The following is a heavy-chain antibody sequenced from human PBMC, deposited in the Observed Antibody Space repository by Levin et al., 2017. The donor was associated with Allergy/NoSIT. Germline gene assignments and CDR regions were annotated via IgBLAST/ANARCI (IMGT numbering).Heavy chain of an antibody. Sequence: SETLSLTCTVYGGSFSGYYWSWIRQPPGKGLEWIGKINHSGSTNYNPSLKSRVTISVDTSKSQVSLKLTSVTAADTAVYYCARGSADSPRFDYWGRGTLVTVSS. CDR1: GGSFSGYY. CDR3: ARGSADSPRFDY. V-gene: IGHV4-34*01. CDR2: INHSGST. J-gene: IGHJ4*02. D-gene: IGHD3-22*01.